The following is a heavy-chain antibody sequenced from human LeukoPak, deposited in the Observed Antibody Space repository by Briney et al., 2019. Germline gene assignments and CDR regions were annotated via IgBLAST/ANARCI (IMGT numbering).Heavy chain of an antibody. V-gene: IGHV5-51*01. D-gene: IGHD6-19*01. Sequence: GESLKISCKGSGYSFTSYWIAWVRQVPGKGLEWMGIIYPGDSATRYSPSFQGQVTISADKSISTAYLQWSSLKASDTAMYYCARRRAVAGVYYFDYWGQGTLVTVSS. CDR3: ARRRAVAGVYYFDY. CDR2: IYPGDSAT. J-gene: IGHJ4*02. CDR1: GYSFTSYW.